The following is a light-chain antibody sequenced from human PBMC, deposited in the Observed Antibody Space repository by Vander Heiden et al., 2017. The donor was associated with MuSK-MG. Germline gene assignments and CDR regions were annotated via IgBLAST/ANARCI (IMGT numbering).Light chain of an antibody. CDR1: HRDVGAFNY. Sequence: QSALTQPASVSGFPGQSITISCTGTHRDVGAFNYVSWYQHHPGKAPKVWIYDVSYRPSGVSTRFSGSKSGNTASLTISGLQAEDEADYYCSSYTVRVTVVFGGGTRLTVL. J-gene: IGLJ2*01. CDR2: DVS. CDR3: SSYTVRVTVV. V-gene: IGLV2-14*03.